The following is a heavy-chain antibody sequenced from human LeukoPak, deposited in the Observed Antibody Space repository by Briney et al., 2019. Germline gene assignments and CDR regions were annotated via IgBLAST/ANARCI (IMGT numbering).Heavy chain of an antibody. CDR1: GGSFSGYY. CDR3: ARGRNDFWSGHRMFDP. J-gene: IGHJ5*02. CDR2: INHSGGT. V-gene: IGHV4-34*01. D-gene: IGHD3-3*01. Sequence: SETLSLTCAVYGGSFSGYYWSWIRQPPGKGLEWIGEINHSGGTKYNPSLKSRVTISVDTSKNQFSLKLSSVTAADTAVYYCARGRNDFWSGHRMFDPWGQGTLVTVSS.